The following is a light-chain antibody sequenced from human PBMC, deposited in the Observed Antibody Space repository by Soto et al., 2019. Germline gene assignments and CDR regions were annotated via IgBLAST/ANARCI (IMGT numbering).Light chain of an antibody. V-gene: IGLV2-14*01. CDR3: SSYTSSSTSV. CDR1: MSDVGGYDY. Sequence: LTQAASVSGSPGQSVTISCTGTMSDVGGYDYVSWYQHHPGKAPKLVIYDVTYRPSGVSDRFSGSKSANTASLTISGLQAEDEADYYRSSYTSSSTSVFGTGTKVTVL. CDR2: DVT. J-gene: IGLJ1*01.